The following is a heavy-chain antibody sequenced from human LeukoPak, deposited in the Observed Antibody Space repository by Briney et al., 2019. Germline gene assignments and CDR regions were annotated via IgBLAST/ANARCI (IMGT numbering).Heavy chain of an antibody. Sequence: GGSLRLSCAASGFPFSSHWLSWFRQSPGKGLEWVAHINQDGSEKYYVDSVKGRFTISRDNARNSQYLQMNSLRAEDTAVYYCATLNWDDGEVSGFDHWGRGIMVTVSS. CDR3: ATLNWDDGEVSGFDH. V-gene: IGHV3-7*01. CDR2: INQDGSEK. D-gene: IGHD1-26*01. CDR1: GFPFSSHW. J-gene: IGHJ5*02.